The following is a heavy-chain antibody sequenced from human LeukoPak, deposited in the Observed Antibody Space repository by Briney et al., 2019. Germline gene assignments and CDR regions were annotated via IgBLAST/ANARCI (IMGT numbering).Heavy chain of an antibody. CDR2: ISGDGSTT. CDR3: ARDLSMVFDAFNI. J-gene: IGHJ3*02. D-gene: IGHD4/OR15-4a*01. CDR1: GFTFDEYA. V-gene: IGHV3-43*02. Sequence: GGSLRLSCAASGFTFDEYAIHWVRQAPGKGLEWVSLISGDGSTTYYAPSVKGRVTVSRDNNKNSLFLQMNNLRTEDSALYYCARDLSMVFDAFNIWGQGTLVTVSS.